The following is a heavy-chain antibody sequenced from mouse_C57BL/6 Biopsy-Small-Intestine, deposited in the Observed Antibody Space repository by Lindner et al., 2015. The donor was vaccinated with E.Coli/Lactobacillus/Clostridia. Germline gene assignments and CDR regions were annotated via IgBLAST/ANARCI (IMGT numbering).Heavy chain of an antibody. J-gene: IGHJ4*01. V-gene: IGHV1S55*01. CDR1: GVIFNNFG. D-gene: IGHD3-1*01. Sequence: SVKVSCKASGVIFNNFGVSWVRQAPGQGPEWMGAIVPLLGPSVYAQGFLGRVTITADESANTSYMELTGLRSEDTAFYYCARGGAITARPFDSWGQGTLVTVSS. CDR3: ARGGAITARPFDS. CDR2: IVPLLGPS.